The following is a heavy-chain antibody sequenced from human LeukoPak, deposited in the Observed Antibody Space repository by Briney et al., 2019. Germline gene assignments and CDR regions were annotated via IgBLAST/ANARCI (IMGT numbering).Heavy chain of an antibody. Sequence: RGESLKISCKGSGYSFTSYWSSGVRQMPGKGLEWMGRIDPSDSYTNYSPSFQGHVTISADKSISTAYLQWSSLKASDTAMYYCARLRFWGNWFDPWGQGTLVTVSS. D-gene: IGHD3-16*01. CDR2: IDPSDSYT. V-gene: IGHV5-10-1*01. J-gene: IGHJ5*02. CDR1: GYSFTSYW. CDR3: ARLRFWGNWFDP.